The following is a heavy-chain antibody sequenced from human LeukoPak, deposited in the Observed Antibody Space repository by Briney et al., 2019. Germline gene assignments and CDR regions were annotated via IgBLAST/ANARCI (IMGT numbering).Heavy chain of an antibody. J-gene: IGHJ2*01. V-gene: IGHV4-34*01. CDR2: INHSGST. CDR3: ARQREGYFDL. Sequence: SETLSLTCAVYVGSFSGYYWTWIRQSPGKGLEWIGEINHSGSTNYNPSLKSRVSISVVTSKNQCSLKETSVTAADTAVYYCARQREGYFDLWGRGTRVIVSS. CDR1: VGSFSGYY. D-gene: IGHD2-15*01.